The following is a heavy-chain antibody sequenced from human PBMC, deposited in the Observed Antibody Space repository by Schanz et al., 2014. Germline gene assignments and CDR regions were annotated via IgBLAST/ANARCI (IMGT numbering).Heavy chain of an antibody. D-gene: IGHD3-10*01. CDR2: IWYDGSNK. CDR3: ASGVHVSSLQKGLQF. CDR1: GFIFSSYG. J-gene: IGHJ1*01. Sequence: QVQLVESGGGVVQPGRSLRLSCAASGFIFSSYGLHWVRQAPGKGLEWVAFIWYDGSNKYYADSVKGRFTISRDNSKNTLYLQMNSLRGEDTAVYYCASGVHVSSLQKGLQFWGRGTLVIVSS. V-gene: IGHV3-33*01.